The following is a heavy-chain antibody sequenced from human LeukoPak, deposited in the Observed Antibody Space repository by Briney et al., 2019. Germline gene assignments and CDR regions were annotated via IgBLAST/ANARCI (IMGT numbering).Heavy chain of an antibody. J-gene: IGHJ4*02. CDR1: GYTFTGYY. D-gene: IGHD3-10*01. V-gene: IGHV1-2*02. CDR3: AREYYYGSGNYYNRVDY. Sequence: ASVKVSCKASGYTFTGYYMHWVRQAPGQGLEWMGWVNPNSGGTNYAQKFQGRVTMTRDTSISTAYMVLNRLRSDDTAVYYCAREYYYGSGNYYNRVDYWGQGTLVTVSS. CDR2: VNPNSGGT.